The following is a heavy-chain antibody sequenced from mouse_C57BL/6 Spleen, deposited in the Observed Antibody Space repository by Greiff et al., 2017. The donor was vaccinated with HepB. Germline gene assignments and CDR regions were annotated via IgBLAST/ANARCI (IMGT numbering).Heavy chain of an antibody. D-gene: IGHD1-1*01. Sequence: VQLQQSGAELVKPGASVKLSCTASGFNIKDYYMHWVKQRTEQGLEWIGRIDPEDGETKYAPKFQGKATITADTSSNTAYLQLSSLTSEDTAVYYCASSVVGHYFDYWGQGTTLTVSS. CDR1: GFNIKDYY. CDR2: IDPEDGET. CDR3: ASSVVGHYFDY. V-gene: IGHV14-2*01. J-gene: IGHJ2*01.